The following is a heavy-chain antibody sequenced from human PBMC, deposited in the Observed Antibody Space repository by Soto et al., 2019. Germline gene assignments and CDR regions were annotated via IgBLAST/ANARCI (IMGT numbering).Heavy chain of an antibody. CDR1: GFTFSSYA. D-gene: IGHD3-22*01. V-gene: IGHV3-NL1*01. Sequence: GGSLRLSCAASGFTFSSYAMKWVRQAPGKGLEWVAVIGVGGTPTYYGDSVKGRFTISRDNSKNTLYLQMNSLRGEDTAVYYCAKETERSESSGYYPTSPGFDYWGQGTLVTVSS. CDR3: AKETERSESSGYYPTSPGFDY. CDR2: IGVGGTPT. J-gene: IGHJ4*02.